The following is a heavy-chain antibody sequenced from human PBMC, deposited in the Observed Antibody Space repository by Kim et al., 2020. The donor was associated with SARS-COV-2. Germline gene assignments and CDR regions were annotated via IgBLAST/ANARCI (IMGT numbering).Heavy chain of an antibody. V-gene: IGHV1-2*02. CDR3: ARSSLLDFDY. J-gene: IGHJ4*02. CDR2: GGT. Sequence: GGTNYAQKFKGRVTMTRDTSISPVYLELTSLRSDDTAVYYCARSSLLDFDYWGQGTLVTVSS. D-gene: IGHD3-16*02.